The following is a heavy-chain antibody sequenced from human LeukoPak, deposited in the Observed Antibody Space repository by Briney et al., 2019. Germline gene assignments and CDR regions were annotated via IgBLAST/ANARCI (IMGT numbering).Heavy chain of an antibody. Sequence: GGSLRLSCAASGFTFSSYEMNWVRQAPGRGLEWVSYISSGGSIIYYADSVKGRFTISRDNAKNSLYLQMNSLRAGDTAVYYCARQQLVREGAGIDYWGQGTLVTVSS. D-gene: IGHD6-13*01. CDR1: GFTFSSYE. J-gene: IGHJ4*02. CDR2: ISSGGSII. V-gene: IGHV3-48*03. CDR3: ARQQLVREGAGIDY.